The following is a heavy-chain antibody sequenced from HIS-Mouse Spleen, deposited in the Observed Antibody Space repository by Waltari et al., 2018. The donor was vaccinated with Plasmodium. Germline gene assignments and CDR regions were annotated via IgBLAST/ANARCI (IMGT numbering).Heavy chain of an antibody. CDR1: GYTFTGYY. CDR3: ARVLGYKAAAGTFVEYFQH. CDR2: INPNSGGT. Sequence: QVQLVQSGAEVKKPGASVKVSCKASGYTFTGYYMHCVRQAPGQGLEWMGWINPNSGGTNYAQKYKGRVTMTRDTSISTAYMELSRLRSDDTAVYYCARVLGYKAAAGTFVEYFQHWGQGTLVTVSS. D-gene: IGHD6-13*01. V-gene: IGHV1-2*02. J-gene: IGHJ1*01.